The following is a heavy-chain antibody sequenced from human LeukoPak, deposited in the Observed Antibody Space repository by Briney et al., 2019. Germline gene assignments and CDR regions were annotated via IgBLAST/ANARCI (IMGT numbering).Heavy chain of an antibody. Sequence: GASVKVSCKASGYTFITHDINWVRQATGQGLEWLGWMSPNSGDTGYAQKFQGRVTMTSDSSISTAYMELSSLRSEDTAIYYCVRTPPNWGFDYWGQGTLVTVSS. CDR2: MSPNSGDT. V-gene: IGHV1-8*01. D-gene: IGHD7-27*01. CDR3: VRTPPNWGFDY. J-gene: IGHJ4*02. CDR1: GYTFITHD.